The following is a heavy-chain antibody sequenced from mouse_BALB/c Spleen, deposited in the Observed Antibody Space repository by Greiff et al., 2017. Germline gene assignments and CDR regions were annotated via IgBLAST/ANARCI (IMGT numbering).Heavy chain of an antibody. CDR2: IYPGSGST. CDR3: ARGGYAMDY. CDR1: GYNFTSYW. V-gene: IGHV1-55*01. Sequence: QVQLKQPGAELVKPGTSVKLSCKASGYNFTSYWINWVKLRPGQGLEWIGDIYPGSGSTNYNEKFKSKATLTVDTSSSTAYMQLSSLASEDSALYYCARGGYAMDYWGQGTSVTVSS. J-gene: IGHJ4*01.